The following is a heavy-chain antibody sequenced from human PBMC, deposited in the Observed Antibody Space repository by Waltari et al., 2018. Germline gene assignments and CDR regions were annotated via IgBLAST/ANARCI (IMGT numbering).Heavy chain of an antibody. CDR3: VRAYYYDSSSYYTDL. Sequence: EVQLVESGGDLVQPGGSLRLSCVASGFTFRSYSMSWVRQAPGKGLEWVSYISRSSDAFHYRESLKGRFTISRDNGETSVYMQMNSMRVEETAVYYCVRAYYYDSSSYYTDLWGQGTRVIVSS. D-gene: IGHD3-22*01. J-gene: IGHJ5*02. CDR2: ISRSSDAF. CDR1: GFTFRSYS. V-gene: IGHV3-48*01.